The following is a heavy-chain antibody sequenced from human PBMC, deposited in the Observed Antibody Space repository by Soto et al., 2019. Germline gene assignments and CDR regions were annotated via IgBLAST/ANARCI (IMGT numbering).Heavy chain of an antibody. V-gene: IGHV3-21*01. CDR1: GFAFNNYG. CDR2: ISKSDCT. CDR3: AREDSIIIPAVSDF. J-gene: IGHJ4*02. D-gene: IGHD2-2*01. Sequence: LRLSCTVSGFAFNNYGINWVRQAPGKGLEWVSSISKSDCTYYSDSVKGRFAISRDNAKSSVSLQMSTLRVEDTAVYYCAREDSIIIPAVSDFWGQGTLVTVSS.